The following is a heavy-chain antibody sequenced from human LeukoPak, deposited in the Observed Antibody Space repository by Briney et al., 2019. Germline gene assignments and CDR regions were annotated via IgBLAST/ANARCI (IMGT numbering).Heavy chain of an antibody. CDR1: GFTFSSYS. Sequence: GGSLRLSCAACGFTFSSYSMYWVRQAPGKGLEWVSSISSSSSYIYYADSVKGRFTISRDNAKNSLYLQMNSLRAEDTAVYYCARDGYDVDTAMVVPFDYWGQGTLVTVSS. CDR3: ARDGYDVDTAMVVPFDY. CDR2: ISSSSSYI. V-gene: IGHV3-21*01. D-gene: IGHD5-18*01. J-gene: IGHJ4*02.